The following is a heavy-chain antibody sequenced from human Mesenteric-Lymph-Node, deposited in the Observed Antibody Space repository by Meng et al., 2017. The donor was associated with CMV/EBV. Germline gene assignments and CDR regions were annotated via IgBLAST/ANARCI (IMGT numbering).Heavy chain of an antibody. Sequence: SETLSLTCTVSGGSVSNVSYYWSWIRQPPGKRLEWIGYLYYSGSTNYNPSLKSRVTILLDTSKNQFSLKLTSVTAADTAVYYCAKVERWLVRKHYYNAMDVWGQGTTVTVSS. CDR1: GGSVSNVSYY. CDR3: AKVERWLVRKHYYNAMDV. D-gene: IGHD6-19*01. CDR2: LYYSGST. J-gene: IGHJ6*02. V-gene: IGHV4-61*01.